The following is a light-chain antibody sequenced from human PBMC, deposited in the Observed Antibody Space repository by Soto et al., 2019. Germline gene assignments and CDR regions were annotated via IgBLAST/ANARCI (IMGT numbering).Light chain of an antibody. CDR1: QSNNNH. CDR3: QHSYSTLT. Sequence: RASQSNNNHLNLHQQTPGKAPQLLIFAASSLQSMLPSRFSGSGSGTDFTLTISSLQPESFANYYCQHSYSTLTIGGGTKVDIK. V-gene: IGKV1-39*01. CDR2: AAS. J-gene: IGKJ4*01.